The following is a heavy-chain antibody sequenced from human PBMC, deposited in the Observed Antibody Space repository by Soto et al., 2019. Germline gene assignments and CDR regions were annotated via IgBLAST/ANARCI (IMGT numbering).Heavy chain of an antibody. J-gene: IGHJ4*02. V-gene: IGHV4-4*02. Sequence: QVQLQESGPGLVKPSGTLSLTCAVSGGSVSSSHWWSWVRQPPGKGLEWIGEIYQSGNTNYNPSLKSRVTISVDKAKNHVSLKLSSVTAADTAVYYCAREGGYGAIFDYWGQGTLVTVSS. CDR2: IYQSGNT. CDR3: AREGGYGAIFDY. CDR1: GGSVSSSHW. D-gene: IGHD5-12*01.